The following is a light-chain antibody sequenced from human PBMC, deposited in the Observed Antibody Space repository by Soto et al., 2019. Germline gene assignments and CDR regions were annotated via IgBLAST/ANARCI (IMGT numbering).Light chain of an antibody. V-gene: IGKV2-28*01. CDR3: MQALQSSFT. Sequence: DIVMTQSPLSLSVTPGEAASISCRCSQSLLHRNGNSYLDWYLQRPGQSPQLLISLASNRASGVPDRFSGSGSGTDFTLYISRVEAEDVGVYYCMQALQSSFTFGPGTKVDL. CDR2: LAS. CDR1: QSLLHRNGNSY. J-gene: IGKJ3*01.